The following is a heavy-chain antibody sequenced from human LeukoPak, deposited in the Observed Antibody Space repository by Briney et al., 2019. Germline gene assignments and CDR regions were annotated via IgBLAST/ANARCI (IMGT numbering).Heavy chain of an antibody. J-gene: IGHJ4*02. Sequence: ASVKVSCKVSGYTLTELSMHWVRQAPGKGLEWMGGFDPEDGETSYEQKFQGRVTMTEDTSTDTASMELSSLRSEDTAVYYCATVRRYGSGSTPFDYWGQGTLVTVSS. CDR1: GYTLTELS. CDR2: FDPEDGET. D-gene: IGHD3-10*01. V-gene: IGHV1-24*01. CDR3: ATVRRYGSGSTPFDY.